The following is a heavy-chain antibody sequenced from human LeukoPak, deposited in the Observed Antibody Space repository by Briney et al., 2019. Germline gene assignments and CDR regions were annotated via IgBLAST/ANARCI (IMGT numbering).Heavy chain of an antibody. Sequence: GGSLGLSCAASGFTVSSNYMSWVRQAPGKGLEWVSVIYSGGSTYYADSVKGRFTISRDNSKNTLYLQMNSLRAEDTAVYYCARGGSGWYYFDYWGQGTLVTASS. CDR3: ARGGSGWYYFDY. J-gene: IGHJ4*02. CDR1: GFTVSSNY. D-gene: IGHD6-19*01. CDR2: IYSGGST. V-gene: IGHV3-53*01.